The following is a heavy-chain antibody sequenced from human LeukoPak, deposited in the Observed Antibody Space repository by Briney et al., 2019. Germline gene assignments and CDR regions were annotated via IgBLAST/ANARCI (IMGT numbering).Heavy chain of an antibody. J-gene: IGHJ4*02. Sequence: PGVSLRLSCAASGFSISNDWMSWVRQAPGKGLEWVARAKSRSAGETTDYAAPVKGRFTISRDDSKNTLYLQMNSLKTEDTSVYYCTLIQGWGSGSYYRDFWGQGTLVTVSS. D-gene: IGHD3-10*01. CDR1: GFSISNDW. CDR2: AKSRSAGETT. V-gene: IGHV3-15*01. CDR3: TLIQGWGSGSYYRDF.